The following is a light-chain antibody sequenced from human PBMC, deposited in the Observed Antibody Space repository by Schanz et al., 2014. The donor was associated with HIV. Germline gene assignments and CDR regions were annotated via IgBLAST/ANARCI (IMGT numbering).Light chain of an antibody. Sequence: EIVLTQSPATLSLSPGERATLSCRASQSVSSYLAWYQQKPGQAPRLLIYDASNRATGIPDRFSGSGSGSDFTLTISRLEPEDFAVYYCQQYSSSSSTFGQGTRVEIK. CDR3: QQYSSSSST. V-gene: IGKV3-11*01. CDR1: QSVSSY. CDR2: DAS. J-gene: IGKJ5*01.